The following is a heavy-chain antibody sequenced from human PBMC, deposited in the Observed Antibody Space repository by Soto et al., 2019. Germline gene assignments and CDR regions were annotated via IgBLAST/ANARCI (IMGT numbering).Heavy chain of an antibody. CDR2: IYPSDFDT. CDR3: ARQSATSPTYHYYVMDL. Sequence: PGESLKISCKGSGYTFASYWIAWVRQMPGKGLEWMGIIYPSDFDTKYSPSFQGQVTISADKSISTAYLQWDSLKASDTAMYYCARQSATSPTYHYYVMDLRGQGTLVTVSS. J-gene: IGHJ6*02. CDR1: GYTFASYW. V-gene: IGHV5-51*01. D-gene: IGHD1-1*01.